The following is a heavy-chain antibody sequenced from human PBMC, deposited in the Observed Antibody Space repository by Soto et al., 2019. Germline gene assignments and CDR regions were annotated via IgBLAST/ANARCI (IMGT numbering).Heavy chain of an antibody. CDR3: AREPPNCSGGSCYSGYYGMDV. V-gene: IGHV1-46*01. J-gene: IGHJ6*02. Sequence: ASVKVPCKASGYTFTSHYMHWVRQSPGQGLEWMGIINPSGGSTSYAQKFQGRVTMTRDTSTSTVYMELSSLRSEDTAVYYCAREPPNCSGGSCYSGYYGMDVWGQGTTVTVSS. D-gene: IGHD2-15*01. CDR1: GYTFTSHY. CDR2: INPSGGST.